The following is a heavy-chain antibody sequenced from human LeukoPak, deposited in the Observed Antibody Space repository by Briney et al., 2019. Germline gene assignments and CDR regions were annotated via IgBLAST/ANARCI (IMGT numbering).Heavy chain of an antibody. CDR2: ISGSGETT. J-gene: IGHJ4*03. D-gene: IGHD3-22*01. CDR3: AKDGVRTMIVVVRRRPCYFDY. V-gene: IGHV3-23*01. Sequence: PGGSLRLSCAASGFTFGSFSMSWVRQAPGKGLEWVSVISGSGETTFYADSVRGRFTISRVNSKSTLYLQMTSLRAEDTAVYYCAKDGVRTMIVVVRRRPCYFDYWGQGTLVTVSS. CDR1: GFTFGSFS.